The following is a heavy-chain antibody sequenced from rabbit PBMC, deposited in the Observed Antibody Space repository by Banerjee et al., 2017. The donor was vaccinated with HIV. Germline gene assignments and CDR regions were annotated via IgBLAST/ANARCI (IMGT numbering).Heavy chain of an antibody. CDR3: AREESDGGGHLKL. Sequence: QEQLEESGGGLVKPEGSLTLTCKASGSDISSNAMCWVRQAPGKGLELIACIYSSNGDKWYASWVNGRFTISRSTSLNTVDLKMTSLTVADTATYFCAREESDGGGHLKLWGPGTLVTVS. CDR1: GSDISSNA. J-gene: IGHJ4*01. D-gene: IGHD2-1*01. CDR2: IYSSNGDK. V-gene: IGHV1S47*01.